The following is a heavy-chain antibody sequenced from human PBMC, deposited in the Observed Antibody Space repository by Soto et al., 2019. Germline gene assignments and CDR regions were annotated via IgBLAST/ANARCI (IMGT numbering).Heavy chain of an antibody. Sequence: GGSLRLSCAASGFTFSSYAMHWVRQAPGKGLEWVAVISYDGSNKYYADSVKGRFTISRDNSKNTLYLQMNSLRAEDTAVYYCARDMSSSVYYYGMDGWGQGTTVTVSS. V-gene: IGHV3-30-3*01. J-gene: IGHJ6*02. CDR1: GFTFSSYA. CDR2: ISYDGSNK. D-gene: IGHD6-6*01. CDR3: ARDMSSSVYYYGMDG.